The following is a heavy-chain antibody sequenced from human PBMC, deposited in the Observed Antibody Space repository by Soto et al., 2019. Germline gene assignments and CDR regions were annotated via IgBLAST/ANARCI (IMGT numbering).Heavy chain of an antibody. J-gene: IGHJ4*02. V-gene: IGHV3-30-3*01. CDR2: ISYDGSNK. Sequence: QVQLVESGGGVVQPGRSLRLSCAASGFTFSSYAMHWVRQAPGKGLEWVAVISYDGSNKYYADSVKGRFTISRDNSKNTLYLQMNSLRAEDTAVYYCARGSYGEVYWGQGTLVTVSS. CDR1: GFTFSSYA. D-gene: IGHD4-17*01. CDR3: ARGSYGEVY.